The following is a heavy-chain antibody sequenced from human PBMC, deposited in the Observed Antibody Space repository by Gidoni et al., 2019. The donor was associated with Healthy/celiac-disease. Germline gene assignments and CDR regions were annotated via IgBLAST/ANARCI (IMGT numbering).Heavy chain of an antibody. CDR3: AKEVANYYDILTGYYPGFDY. CDR1: GFTFSSYA. J-gene: IGHJ4*02. D-gene: IGHD3-9*01. Sequence: EVQLLASGGGLVQPGGSLRLSCAASGFTFSSYALRWVRQAPGKGLEWVSAISGSGGSTYYAYSVKVRFTISRDNSKNTLYLQMNSLRAEDTAVYYCAKEVANYYDILTGYYPGFDYWGQGTLVTVSS. CDR2: ISGSGGST. V-gene: IGHV3-23*01.